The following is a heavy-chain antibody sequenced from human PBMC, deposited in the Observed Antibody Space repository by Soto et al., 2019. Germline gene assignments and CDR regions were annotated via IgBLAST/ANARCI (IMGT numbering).Heavy chain of an antibody. Sequence: QVQLVQSGAEVKKPGSSVKVSCKASGGTFSSYTISWVRQAPGQGLEWVGGIIPLFGTINYAQEFQGRLTIAADTSTSTAYMELTSLGSDDTAVYYCARKVASSDAAFDIWGQGTMVTVSS. V-gene: IGHV1-69*06. J-gene: IGHJ3*02. CDR1: GGTFSSYT. CDR2: IIPLFGTI. CDR3: ARKVASSDAAFDI.